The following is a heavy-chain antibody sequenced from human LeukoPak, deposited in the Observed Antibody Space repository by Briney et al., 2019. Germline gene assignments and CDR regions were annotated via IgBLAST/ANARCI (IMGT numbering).Heavy chain of an antibody. CDR3: ARSVEMATITAY. D-gene: IGHD5-24*01. V-gene: IGHV1-2*02. CDR1: GYTFTDYY. Sequence: ASVEVSCKASGYTFTDYYLHWGRQAPGQGLEWMGWINPNSGGTNYAQKFQGRVTMTRDTSIITAYMELSRLRSDDTAVYYCARSVEMATITAYWGQGTLVTVSS. J-gene: IGHJ4*02. CDR2: INPNSGGT.